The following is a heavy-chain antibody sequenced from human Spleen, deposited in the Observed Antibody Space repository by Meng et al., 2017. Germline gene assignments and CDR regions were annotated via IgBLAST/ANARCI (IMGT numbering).Heavy chain of an antibody. CDR1: GYSFTSHW. CDR3: ARFYGVHDAFDI. D-gene: IGHD4-17*01. Sequence: GGSLRLSCKASGYSFTSHWIGWVRQRPGKGLEWMGIIYPGNSYTRYSPSFQGQVTISADKSISIAYLQWSSLKASDTAMYYCARFYGVHDAFDIWGQGTMVTVSS. V-gene: IGHV5-51*01. CDR2: IYPGNSYT. J-gene: IGHJ3*02.